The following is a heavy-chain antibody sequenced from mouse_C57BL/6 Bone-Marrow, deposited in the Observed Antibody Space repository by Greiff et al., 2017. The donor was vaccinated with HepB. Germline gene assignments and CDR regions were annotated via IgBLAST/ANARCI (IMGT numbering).Heavy chain of an antibody. CDR2: IRNKANNHAT. CDR3: TRCITTVDLPYWYFDV. CDR1: GFTFSDAW. Sequence: EVKVEESGGGLVQPGGSMKLSCAASGFTFSDAWMDWVRQSPEKGLEWVAEIRNKANNHATYYAESVKGRFTISRDDSKSSVYLQMNSLRAEDTGIYYCTRCITTVDLPYWYFDVWGTGTTVTVSS. D-gene: IGHD1-1*01. V-gene: IGHV6-6*01. J-gene: IGHJ1*03.